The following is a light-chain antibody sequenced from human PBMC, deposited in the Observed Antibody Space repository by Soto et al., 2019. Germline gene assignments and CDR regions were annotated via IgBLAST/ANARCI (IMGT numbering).Light chain of an antibody. V-gene: IGKV3-20*01. J-gene: IGKJ5*01. CDR3: QQYGTSEII. Sequence: EIVLTQSPGTLSLSPGERATPSCRASQTLSNSFIAWYQQKPGQAPRLLIYDTSSRATGVPDRYSASGSGTDFTLTISRLETEDFAVFYCQQYGTSEIIFGQGTRLEI. CDR2: DTS. CDR1: QTLSNSF.